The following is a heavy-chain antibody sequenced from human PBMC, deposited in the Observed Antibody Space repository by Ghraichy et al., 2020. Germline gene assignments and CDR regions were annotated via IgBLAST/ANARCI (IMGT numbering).Heavy chain of an antibody. D-gene: IGHD3/OR15-3a*01. CDR3: GRPLYQRNDFRLGY. V-gene: IGHV3-30*19. CDR2: LSYDGNDK. J-gene: IGHJ4*02. CDR1: GFTFSAFG. Sequence: GGSLRLSCAASGFTFSAFGIHWVRRAPGKGLEWVAFLSYDGNDKSYIDSVKGRFTVSRDNSNNRFFLQMISLRAEDTAVYYCGRPLYQRNDFRLGYWGQGTLVTVSS.